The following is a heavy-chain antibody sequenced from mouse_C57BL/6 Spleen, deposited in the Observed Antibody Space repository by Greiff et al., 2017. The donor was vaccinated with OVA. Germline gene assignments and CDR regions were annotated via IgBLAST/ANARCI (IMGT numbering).Heavy chain of an antibody. CDR3: ARRGDYDEGAMDY. CDR1: GYTFTSYW. J-gene: IGHJ4*01. CDR2: IDPSDSYT. V-gene: IGHV1-50*01. Sequence: QVQLQQPGAELVKPGASVKLSCKASGYTFTSYWMQWVKQRPGQGLEWIGEIDPSDSYTNYNQKFKGKATLTVDTSSSTAYMQLSSLTSEDSAVYYCARRGDYDEGAMDYWGQGTSVTVSS. D-gene: IGHD2-4*01.